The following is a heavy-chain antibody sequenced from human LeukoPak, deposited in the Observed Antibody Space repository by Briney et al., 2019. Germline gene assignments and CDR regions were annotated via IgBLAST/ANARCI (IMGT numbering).Heavy chain of an antibody. CDR1: GFTLSSYW. J-gene: IGHJ6*02. CDR2: IKQDGSEK. CDR3: ARDIDPIVVVHYV. D-gene: IGHD2-2*01. V-gene: IGHV3-7*01. Sequence: PGGSLRLSCAASGFTLSSYWMTWVRQAPGKGLEWVANIKQDGSEKYYVDSVKGRFTISRDNAKNSLYLQMNSLRAEDTAVYYCARDIDPIVVVHYVWGQGTTVTVSS.